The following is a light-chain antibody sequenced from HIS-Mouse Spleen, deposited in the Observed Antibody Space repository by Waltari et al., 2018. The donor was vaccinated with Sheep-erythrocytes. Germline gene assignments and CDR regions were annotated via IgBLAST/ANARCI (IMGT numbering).Light chain of an antibody. CDR3: QQYGSSPLFT. J-gene: IGKJ3*01. Sequence: EIVLTQSPGTLSLSPGERATLSCRASQSVSSSYLAWYQQKPGQAPRLLIYGASSRATGIPDEFSGSGSGTDFTLTISRLEPEDFAVYYCQQYGSSPLFTFGPGTKVDIK. V-gene: IGKV3-20*01. CDR2: GAS. CDR1: QSVSSSY.